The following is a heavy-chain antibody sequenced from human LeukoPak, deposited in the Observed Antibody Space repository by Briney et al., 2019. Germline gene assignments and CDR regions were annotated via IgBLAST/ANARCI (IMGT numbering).Heavy chain of an antibody. CDR1: GGSFSGYY. V-gene: IGHV4-34*01. J-gene: IGHJ6*03. D-gene: IGHD3-3*01. CDR3: ARGLPYDFWSGYYRTYYYYYMDV. Sequence: TSETLSLTCAVYGGSFSGYYWSWIRQPPGKGLEWIGEINHSGSTNYNPSLNSRVTISVDTSKNQFSLKLSSVTAADTAVYYCARGLPYDFWSGYYRTYYYYYMDVWGKGTTVTVSS. CDR2: INHSGST.